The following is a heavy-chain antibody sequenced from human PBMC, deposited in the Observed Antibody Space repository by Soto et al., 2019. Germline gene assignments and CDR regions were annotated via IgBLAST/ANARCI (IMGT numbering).Heavy chain of an antibody. CDR3: ARGSITMVRGVPARPGYYGMDV. J-gene: IGHJ6*02. Sequence: ASVTVSCKASGYTFTGYYMHWVRQAPGQGLEWMGWINPNSGGTNYAQKFQGWVTMTRDTSISTAYMELSRLRSDDTAVYYCARGSITMVRGVPARPGYYGMDVWGQGTTVTVSS. V-gene: IGHV1-2*04. CDR2: INPNSGGT. D-gene: IGHD3-10*01. CDR1: GYTFTGYY.